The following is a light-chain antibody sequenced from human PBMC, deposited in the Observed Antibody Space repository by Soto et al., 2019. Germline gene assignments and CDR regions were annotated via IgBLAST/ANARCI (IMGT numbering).Light chain of an antibody. Sequence: QSVLTQPASVSGSPGQSITISCTGTSSDVGGYNYVSWYQQHPGKAPKLMIYEVSNRPSGVSHRFSGSKSGNTASLTISGLQAEDEADYYCSSYTSSSTLDVFGTGTKLTVL. V-gene: IGLV2-14*01. CDR2: EVS. CDR1: SSDVGGYNY. CDR3: SSYTSSSTLDV. J-gene: IGLJ1*01.